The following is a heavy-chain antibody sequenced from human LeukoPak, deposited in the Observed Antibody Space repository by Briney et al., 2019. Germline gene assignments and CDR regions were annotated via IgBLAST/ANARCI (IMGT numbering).Heavy chain of an antibody. Sequence: KASETLSLTCTVSGGSISSSSYYRGWIRQPPGKGLEWIGSIYYSGSTYYNPSLKSRVTISVDTSKNQFSLKLSSVTAADTAVYYCARSKCGGDCSLIDDNWFDPWGQGTLVTVSS. CDR2: IYYSGST. J-gene: IGHJ5*02. D-gene: IGHD2-21*02. CDR3: ARSKCGGDCSLIDDNWFDP. CDR1: GGSISSSSYY. V-gene: IGHV4-39*01.